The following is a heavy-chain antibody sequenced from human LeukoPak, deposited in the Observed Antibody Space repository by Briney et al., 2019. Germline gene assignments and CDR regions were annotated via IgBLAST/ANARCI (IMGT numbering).Heavy chain of an antibody. CDR3: ARVASYYDSSGYYYSVSDY. D-gene: IGHD3-22*01. J-gene: IGHJ4*02. V-gene: IGHV3-7*01. Sequence: PGGSLRLSCAASGFTFSSYWMSWVRQAPGKGLEWVANMKYDGSEKYYVDSVKGRFTISRDNAKNSLYLQMNSLRAEDTAVYYCARVASYYDSSGYYYSVSDYWGQGTLVTVSS. CDR2: MKYDGSEK. CDR1: GFTFSSYW.